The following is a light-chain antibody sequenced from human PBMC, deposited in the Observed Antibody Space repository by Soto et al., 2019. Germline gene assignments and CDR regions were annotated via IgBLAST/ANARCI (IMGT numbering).Light chain of an antibody. J-gene: IGLJ2*01. CDR2: DVS. Sequence: QSALTQPRSVSGSPGQSVTISCTGTSSDVGGYNYVSRYQQHPGKAPKLMIYDVSKRPSGVPDRFFGSKSGNTASLTISGLQAEDEADYYCCSYAGSYSKVFGGGTKLTVL. CDR3: CSYAGSYSKV. V-gene: IGLV2-11*01. CDR1: SSDVGGYNY.